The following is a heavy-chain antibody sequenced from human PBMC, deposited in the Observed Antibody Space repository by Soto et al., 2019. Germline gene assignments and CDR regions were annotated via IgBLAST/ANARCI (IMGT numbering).Heavy chain of an antibody. CDR1: GFTFSDFY. Sequence: QVQLVESGGGLVKPGGSLRLSCAASGFTFSDFYMSWIRQAPGKGLEWISYFSSSGTTTYYTDSVKGRFTISRDNAKNSLYLQMNTLRDEDTAVYYCARIWGGGGYALIYWGQGTLVTVSS. V-gene: IGHV3-11*01. CDR3: ARIWGGGGYALIY. J-gene: IGHJ4*02. D-gene: IGHD2-8*01. CDR2: FSSSGTTT.